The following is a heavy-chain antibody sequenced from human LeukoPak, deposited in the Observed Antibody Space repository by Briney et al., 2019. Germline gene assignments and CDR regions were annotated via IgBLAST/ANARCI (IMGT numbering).Heavy chain of an antibody. V-gene: IGHV3-7*01. J-gene: IGHJ4*02. CDR1: GFNFNTDW. Sequence: GGSLRLSCAASGFNFNTDWMTWVRQAPGKGLEWVANINQDGSKKNYVDSVKGRFTISRDNAKNSLYLQMDGLRAEDTAVYYCARVQGRPAAGVDNWGQGTLVTVSS. CDR3: ARVQGRPAAGVDN. D-gene: IGHD6-13*01. CDR2: INQDGSKK.